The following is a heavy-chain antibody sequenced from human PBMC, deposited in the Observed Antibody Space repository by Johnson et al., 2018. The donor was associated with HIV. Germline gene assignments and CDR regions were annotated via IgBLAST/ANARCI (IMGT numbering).Heavy chain of an antibody. CDR3: AKKGNVGSWDLDAFDI. V-gene: IGHV3-11*01. CDR2: MSSSGSTI. CDR1: GFRFSDYY. J-gene: IGHJ3*02. D-gene: IGHD1-26*01. Sequence: QVQLVESGRGLVQPGGSLRLSCAASGFRFSDYYMSWIRQAPGKGLEWISYMSSSGSTIYHAESVKGRFTISRDNAKNSLYLQMNSLRAEDTAIYYCAKKGNVGSWDLDAFDIWGQGTMVTVSS.